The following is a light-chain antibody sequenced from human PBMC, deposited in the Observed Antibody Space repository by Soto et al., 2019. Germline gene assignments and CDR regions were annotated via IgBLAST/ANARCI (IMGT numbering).Light chain of an antibody. CDR3: AAWDDSLNGPV. J-gene: IGLJ3*02. CDR2: SVN. CDR1: SSNIGSKP. V-gene: IGLV1-44*01. Sequence: QSVLTQPPSASGTPGQRVTISCSGSSSNIGSKPVNWYQQFPGTAPRLLINSVNQRPSGVPARFSASKSGTSASLAISGLLSEDEADYYCAAWDDSLNGPVFGGGTKVTVL.